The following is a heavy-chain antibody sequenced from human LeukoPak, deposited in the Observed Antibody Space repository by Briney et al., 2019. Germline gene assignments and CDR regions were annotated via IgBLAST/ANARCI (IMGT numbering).Heavy chain of an antibody. J-gene: IGHJ4*02. D-gene: IGHD3-16*02. CDR3: AGDYAWRSYRFDY. CDR2: IFYSGST. CDR1: GGSIFPHY. V-gene: IGHV4-59*11. Sequence: PSETLSLTCTVSGGSIFPHYWSWIRQPPGKGLEWIGYIFYSGSTTYNPSLKSRVTMSVDTSKNQFSLKLSSVTAADMAVYYCAGDYAWRSYRFDYWGQGTLVTVSS.